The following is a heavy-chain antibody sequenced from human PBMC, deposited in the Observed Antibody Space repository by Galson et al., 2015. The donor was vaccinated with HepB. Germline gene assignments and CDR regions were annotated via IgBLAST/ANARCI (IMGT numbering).Heavy chain of an antibody. J-gene: IGHJ5*02. D-gene: IGHD5-24*01. V-gene: IGHV1-69*13. CDR1: GGTFSSYA. CDR2: IIPIFGTA. CDR3: ARDHRRWLRLANGHHNWFDP. Sequence: SVKVSCKASGGTFSSYAISWVRQAPGQGLEWMGGIIPIFGTANYAQKFQGRVTITADESTSTAYMELSSLRSEDTAVYYCARDHRRWLRLANGHHNWFDPWGQGTLVTVSS.